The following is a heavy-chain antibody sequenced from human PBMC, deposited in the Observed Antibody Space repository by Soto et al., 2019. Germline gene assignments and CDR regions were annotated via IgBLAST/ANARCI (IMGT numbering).Heavy chain of an antibody. CDR3: ARAHQPRRGGYYCYYAMDV. V-gene: IGHV1-69*01. Sequence: QVQLVQSGAEVKKPGSSVKVSCKASGGTFSTYAINWVRQAPGQGLEWMGGIIPMFRTAEYAQQFKGRVTITADEPTSTAYMELTSLTSEDTAVYYCARAHQPRRGGYYCYYAMDVWGQGTTVTVSS. J-gene: IGHJ6*02. D-gene: IGHD2-15*01. CDR2: IIPMFRTA. CDR1: GGTFSTYA.